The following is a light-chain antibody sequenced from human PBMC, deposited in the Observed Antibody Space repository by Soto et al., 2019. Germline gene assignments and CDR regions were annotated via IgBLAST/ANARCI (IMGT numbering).Light chain of an antibody. J-gene: IGKJ1*01. V-gene: IGKV3-15*01. CDR2: GAS. CDR3: QQYGTSPVT. Sequence: EIVMTQSPATLSVSPGERVTLSCRASQSVGSRVAWYQQKTGQAPRLLIYGASTRATGIPARFSGSGSGTEFTLTISSLQSEDFAVFYCQQYGTSPVTFGQGTKV. CDR1: QSVGSR.